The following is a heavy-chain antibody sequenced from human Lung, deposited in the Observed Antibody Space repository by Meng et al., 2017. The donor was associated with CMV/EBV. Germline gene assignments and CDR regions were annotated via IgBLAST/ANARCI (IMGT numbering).Heavy chain of an antibody. CDR2: IIPSLGIT. CDR1: GDSFDKYV. Sequence: SVXVSCKASGDSFDKYVISWVRQAPGQGPEWMGGIIPSLGITDFAQKFQGRVTITADRSTSTVDMELSSLRSEDTAVYYCGNILGNCNRANCLDDAFENXGQGXMVTVSS. J-gene: IGHJ3*02. CDR3: GNILGNCNRANCLDDAFEN. V-gene: IGHV1-69*10. D-gene: IGHD2/OR15-2a*01.